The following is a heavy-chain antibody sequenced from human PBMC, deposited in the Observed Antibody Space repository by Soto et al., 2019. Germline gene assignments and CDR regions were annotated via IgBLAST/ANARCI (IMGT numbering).Heavy chain of an antibody. D-gene: IGHD3-22*01. J-gene: IGHJ4*02. V-gene: IGHV3-53*04. CDR2: IYSDGKT. CDR3: TRGPQDSHFESSCHYTD. Sequence: EVQLVESGGGLVRPGGSLRLSCAASGFSVSSNYMSWVRQAPGKGLEWVSVIYSDGKTYYADSVKGRFTISRHKSDNSLYHQMKYHQTDRPASYYCTRGPQDSHFESSCHYTDWGQGTLVTVSS. CDR1: GFSVSSNY.